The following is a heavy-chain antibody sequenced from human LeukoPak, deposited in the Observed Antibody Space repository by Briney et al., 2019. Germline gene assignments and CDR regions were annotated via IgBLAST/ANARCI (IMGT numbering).Heavy chain of an antibody. CDR3: ARDPYEYESSGYWGWFDP. V-gene: IGHV1-2*02. Sequence: ASVKASCKASGYRFTRYSMHWVRQAPGRRLEYMGWINPNSGDTSYAERFQDRVTMATDPSISAVYLELRRLGFDDTAVYYCARDPYEYESSGYWGWFDPWGQGTLVTVSS. CDR1: GYRFTRYS. J-gene: IGHJ5*02. D-gene: IGHD3-22*01. CDR2: INPNSGDT.